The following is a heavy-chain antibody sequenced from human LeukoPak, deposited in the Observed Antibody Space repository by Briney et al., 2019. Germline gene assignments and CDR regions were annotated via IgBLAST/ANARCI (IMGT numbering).Heavy chain of an antibody. CDR1: GYTFTGYY. J-gene: IGHJ6*03. D-gene: IGHD3-10*01. CDR2: INPNSGGT. Sequence: ASVKVSCKASGYTFTGYYFHWVRQAPGQGLEWMGWINPNSGGTNYAQRFQGRVTLTWDTSISTAYMELNRLTSDDTAVCYCAASDGHIKAGYYYYMDVWGKGTLVAVSS. V-gene: IGHV1-2*02. CDR3: AASDGHIKAGYYYYMDV.